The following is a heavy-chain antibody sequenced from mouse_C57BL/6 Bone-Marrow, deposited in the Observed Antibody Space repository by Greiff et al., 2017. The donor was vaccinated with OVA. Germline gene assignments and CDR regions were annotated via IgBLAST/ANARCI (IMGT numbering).Heavy chain of an antibody. V-gene: IGHV1-55*01. J-gene: IGHJ4*01. CDR1: GYTFTSYW. Sequence: QVQLQQPGAELVKPGASVKMSCKASGYTFTSYWITWVKQRPGQGLEWIGDIYPGSGSTNYNEKFKSKATLTVDTSSSTAYMQLSSLTSEDSAVYYCARFITTVVAPHYYAMDYWGQGTSVTVSS. D-gene: IGHD1-1*01. CDR3: ARFITTVVAPHYYAMDY. CDR2: IYPGSGST.